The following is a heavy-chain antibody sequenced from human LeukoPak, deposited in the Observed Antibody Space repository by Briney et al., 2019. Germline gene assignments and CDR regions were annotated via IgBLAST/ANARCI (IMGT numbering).Heavy chain of an antibody. V-gene: IGHV3-21*04. J-gene: IGHJ3*01. D-gene: IGHD5-24*01. CDR2: ISSSSSYI. CDR1: GFTFSSYS. Sequence: GGSLSLSCAASGFTFSSYSMNWVRQAPGKGLEWVSSISSSSSYIYYADSVKGRFTISRDNAKNSLYLQMNSLRAEDTAVYYCAKEMATIRAFDFWGQGTMVTVSS. CDR3: AKEMATIRAFDF.